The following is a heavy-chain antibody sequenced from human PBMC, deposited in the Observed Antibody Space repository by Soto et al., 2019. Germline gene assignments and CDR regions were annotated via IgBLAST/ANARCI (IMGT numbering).Heavy chain of an antibody. Sequence: QITLKESGPTLVKPTQTLTLTCSFSGFSLSTTGVGVGWIRQPPGKALEWLALIYWDDDKRYNPSLNSRLTITKDTSKNHVVLAMTNMDPVDTATYYCVQSRCGGDCLQSYSSHSYYGLDVWGHGTTVTVSS. CDR1: GFSLSTTGVG. V-gene: IGHV2-5*02. CDR2: IYWDDDK. J-gene: IGHJ6*02. CDR3: VQSRCGGDCLQSYSSHSYYGLDV. D-gene: IGHD2-21*02.